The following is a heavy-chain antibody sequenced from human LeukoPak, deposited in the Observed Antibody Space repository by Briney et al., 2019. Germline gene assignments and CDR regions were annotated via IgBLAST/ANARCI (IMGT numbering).Heavy chain of an antibody. V-gene: IGHV3-74*01. CDR1: GLTLSSYR. CDR3: ARDHRAQGFDP. Sequence: PGGSLRLSCAVSGLTLSSYRMHWVRQAPGKGLVWVSAIETDGKSATYADSVKGRFTISRDNAKNTLYLQMNSLRAEDTAVYYCARDHRAQGFDPWGQGTLVTVSS. CDR2: IETDGKSA. J-gene: IGHJ5*02.